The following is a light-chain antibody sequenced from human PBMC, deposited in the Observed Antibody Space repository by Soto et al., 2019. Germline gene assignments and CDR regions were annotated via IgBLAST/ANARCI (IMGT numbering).Light chain of an antibody. CDR1: TSDIGAYNY. V-gene: IGLV2-14*03. CDR2: DVT. Sequence: QSVLTQPDSVSGSPGQSITFSCTGTTSDIGAYNYVSWYQHHPGKAPKLLIYDVTARPSGVSDRFSGSKSGTTASLTISGLQAEDEADYFCSSYTTINTVVLFGGGTKVTVL. J-gene: IGLJ3*02. CDR3: SSYTTINTVVL.